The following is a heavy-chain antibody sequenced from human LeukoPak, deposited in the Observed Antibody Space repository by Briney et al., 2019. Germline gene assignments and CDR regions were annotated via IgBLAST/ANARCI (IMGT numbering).Heavy chain of an antibody. Sequence: PGGSLRLSCAASGFTFSSYAMSWVRQAPGKGPEWVSDISGSGGSTYYADSLKGRFTISRDNSKSTLYLQMNSLRAEDTAVYYCAKEDRSDSSGYNDYWGQGTLVTVSS. J-gene: IGHJ4*02. V-gene: IGHV3-23*01. CDR3: AKEDRSDSSGYNDY. CDR2: ISGSGGST. D-gene: IGHD3-22*01. CDR1: GFTFSSYA.